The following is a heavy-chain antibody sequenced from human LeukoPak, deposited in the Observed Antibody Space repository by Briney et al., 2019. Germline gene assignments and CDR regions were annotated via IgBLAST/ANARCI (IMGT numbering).Heavy chain of an antibody. CDR2: ISDEGLKK. D-gene: IGHD5-18*01. CDR3: ARRGYTYDLYFYYSTDV. J-gene: IGHJ6*03. Sequence: GGSLTLSCAASGFTLSSYAMHWVRQAPGKGLDWEAVISDEGLKKYYADSVKGRFTISRDNSENTLYLQMNSLRAEDPAVYYCARRGYTYDLYFYYSTDVWGKGTTVAVSS. CDR1: GFTLSSYA. V-gene: IGHV3-30*04.